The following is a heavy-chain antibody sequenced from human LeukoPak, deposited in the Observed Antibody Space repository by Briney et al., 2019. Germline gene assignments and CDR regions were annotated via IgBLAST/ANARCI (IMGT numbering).Heavy chain of an antibody. J-gene: IGHJ4*02. CDR3: ARAYRVWDDYSSDRPAYYFDY. Sequence: SETLSLTCTVSGGSISSGGYYWSWIRQHPGKGLEWIGYIYYSGSTYYNPSLKSRVTISVDTSKNQFSLKLSSVTAADTAVYYCARAYRVWDDYSSDRPAYYFDYWGQGTLVTVSS. V-gene: IGHV4-31*03. D-gene: IGHD6-19*01. CDR1: GGSISSGGYY. CDR2: IYYSGST.